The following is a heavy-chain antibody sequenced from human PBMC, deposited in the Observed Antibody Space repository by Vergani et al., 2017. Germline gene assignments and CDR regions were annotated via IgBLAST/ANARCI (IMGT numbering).Heavy chain of an antibody. CDR1: GFIFSDHY. D-gene: IGHD1-1*01. Sequence: EVQVVESGGGLVQPGGSLRLSCAASGFIFSDHYMDWVRQAPGKGLEWVGRIRNKANDYTTQYAASVKGRFTISRDDSKSYLYLQMNSLQTEDTVLYYCVRLKGSNWNDHRYDIWGQGTLVTVSS. V-gene: IGHV3-72*01. J-gene: IGHJ3*02. CDR3: VRLKGSNWNDHRYDI. CDR2: IRNKANDYTT.